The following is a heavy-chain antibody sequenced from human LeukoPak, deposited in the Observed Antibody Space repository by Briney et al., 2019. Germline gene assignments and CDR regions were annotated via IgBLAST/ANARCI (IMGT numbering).Heavy chain of an antibody. J-gene: IGHJ6*02. CDR1: GGSISSSSYY. D-gene: IGHD6-13*01. CDR3: AAGTVYYYYYGMDV. Sequence: SETLSLTCTVSGGSISSSSYYWGWIRQPPGKGLEWIGSICYSGSTYYNPSLKSRVTISVDTSKNQFSLKLSSVTAADTAVYYCAAGTVYYYYYGMDVWGQGTTVTVSS. V-gene: IGHV4-39*01. CDR2: ICYSGST.